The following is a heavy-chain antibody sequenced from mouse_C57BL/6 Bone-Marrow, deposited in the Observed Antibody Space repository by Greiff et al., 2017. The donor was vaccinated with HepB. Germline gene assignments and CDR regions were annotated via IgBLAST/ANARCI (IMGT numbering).Heavy chain of an antibody. CDR1: GYTFTSYW. Sequence: QVQLKQPGAELVKPGASVKLSCKASGYTFTSYWMHWVKLRPGQGLEWIGMIHPNSGSTNYNEKFKSKATLTVDKSSSTAYMQLSSLTSEDSAVYYCARDDGYPSYAMDYWGQGTSVTVSS. CDR3: ARDDGYPSYAMDY. CDR2: IHPNSGST. J-gene: IGHJ4*01. V-gene: IGHV1-64*01. D-gene: IGHD2-3*01.